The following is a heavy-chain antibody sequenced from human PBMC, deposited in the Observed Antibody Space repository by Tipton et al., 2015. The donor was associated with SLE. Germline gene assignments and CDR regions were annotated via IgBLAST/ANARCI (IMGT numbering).Heavy chain of an antibody. J-gene: IGHJ6*02. Sequence: TLSLTCTVSGGPISSYYWNWIRQPPGKGLEWIGYIYSSGSSNYNPSLKSRVTISVDTSKNQFSLKLSSVTAADTAVYYCARDLWDPYGSGSIHYYGMDVWGQGTTVTVSS. CDR1: GGPISSYY. CDR2: IYSSGSS. V-gene: IGHV4-59*01. CDR3: ARDLWDPYGSGSIHYYGMDV. D-gene: IGHD3-10*01.